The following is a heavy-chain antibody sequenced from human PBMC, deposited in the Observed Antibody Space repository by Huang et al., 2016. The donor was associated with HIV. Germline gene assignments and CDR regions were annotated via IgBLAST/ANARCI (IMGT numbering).Heavy chain of an antibody. J-gene: IGHJ5*02. V-gene: IGHV4-30-2*01. Sequence: QLRLQESGSGLVKPSQTLSLTCVVSGGSISTGGYSWTWIRQPPGTGLEWIGHIYQSGNTQDNPSLKRRVTLAVDRSKNQFSLKLNSVTAADTAVYYCARNDYVTRVYYGWFDPWGQGTLVTVSS. D-gene: IGHD3-3*01. CDR1: GGSISTGGYS. CDR3: ARNDYVTRVYYGWFDP. CDR2: IYQSGNT.